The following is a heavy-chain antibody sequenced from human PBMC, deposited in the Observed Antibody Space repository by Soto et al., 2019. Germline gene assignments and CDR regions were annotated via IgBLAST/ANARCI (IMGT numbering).Heavy chain of an antibody. CDR1: GYTFTSYG. J-gene: IGHJ4*02. CDR3: AIDQRGDYYFGRIDY. CDR2: ISAYNGNT. V-gene: IGHV1-18*01. Sequence: VASVKVSCKASGYTFTSYGISWVRQAPGQGLEWMGWISAYNGNTNYAQKLQGRVTMTTDTSTSTAYMELRSLRSDDTAVYYCAIDQRGDYYFGRIDYWGQGTLVTVSS. D-gene: IGHD2-21*02.